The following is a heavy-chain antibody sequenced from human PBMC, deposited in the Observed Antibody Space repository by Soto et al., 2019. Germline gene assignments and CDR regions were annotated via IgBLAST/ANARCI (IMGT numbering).Heavy chain of an antibody. CDR3: ARGSGDSSYYYYGMDV. J-gene: IGHJ6*02. CDR1: GGTFSSYA. D-gene: IGHD2-15*01. Sequence: SVKVSCKASGGTFSSYAINWVRQAPGQGLEWMGGIIPIFGTANYAQKFQGRVTITADESTSTAYMELSSLRSEDTAVYYCARGSGDSSYYYYGMDVWGQGTTVTVSS. CDR2: IIPIFGTA. V-gene: IGHV1-69*13.